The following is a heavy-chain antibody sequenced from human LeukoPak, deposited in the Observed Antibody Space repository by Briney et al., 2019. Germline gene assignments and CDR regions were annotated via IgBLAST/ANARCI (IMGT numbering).Heavy chain of an antibody. J-gene: IGHJ4*02. Sequence: PGGSLRLSCAASGLTFSSYAMSWVRQAPGKGLEWVSAISGSGGSTYYADSVKGRFTISRDNSKNTLYLQMNSLRAEDTAVYYCAKVTIHWLLTGYFDYWGQGTLVTVSS. CDR1: GLTFSSYA. V-gene: IGHV3-23*01. D-gene: IGHD3-9*01. CDR2: ISGSGGST. CDR3: AKVTIHWLLTGYFDY.